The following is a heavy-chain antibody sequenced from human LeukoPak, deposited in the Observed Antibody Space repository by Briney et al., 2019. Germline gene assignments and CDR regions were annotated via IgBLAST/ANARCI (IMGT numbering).Heavy chain of an antibody. J-gene: IGHJ4*02. CDR2: IKQDGSEK. CDR3: ARSGSSMEY. Sequence: GGSLRLSCAASGFSFRTYWMSWVRQAQGKWLEWVANIKQDGSEKNYLDSVKGRFTISRDNAKNSLDLQMNSLRAEDTAVYYCARSGSSMEYWGQGTLVTVSS. CDR1: GFSFRTYW. V-gene: IGHV3-7*01. D-gene: IGHD3-10*01.